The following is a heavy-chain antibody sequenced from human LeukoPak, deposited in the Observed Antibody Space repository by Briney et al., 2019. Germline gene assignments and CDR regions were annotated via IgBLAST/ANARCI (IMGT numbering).Heavy chain of an antibody. Sequence: GGSLRLSCAASGFTFSSYAMHWVRQAPGKGLEWVAVISYDGSNKYYADSVKGRFTISRDNSKNTLYLQMNSLRAEDTAVYYCAKEKYYYDGNWFDPWGQGTLVTVSS. CDR3: AKEKYYYDGNWFDP. J-gene: IGHJ5*02. CDR2: ISYDGSNK. CDR1: GFTFSSYA. V-gene: IGHV3-30*04. D-gene: IGHD3-22*01.